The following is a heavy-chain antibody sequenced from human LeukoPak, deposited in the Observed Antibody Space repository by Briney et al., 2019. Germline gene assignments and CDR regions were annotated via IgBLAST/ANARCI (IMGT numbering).Heavy chain of an antibody. Sequence: PGGSLRLSCAASGFTFSGSSMSWVRQAPGKGLEWVSSISSSSSYIYYADSVKGRFTVSRDNAKNSLYLLMNSLGAEDTAVYYCARTTVVTLIDYWGQGTLVTVSS. D-gene: IGHD4-23*01. J-gene: IGHJ4*02. CDR2: ISSSSSYI. V-gene: IGHV3-21*01. CDR1: GFTFSGSS. CDR3: ARTTVVTLIDY.